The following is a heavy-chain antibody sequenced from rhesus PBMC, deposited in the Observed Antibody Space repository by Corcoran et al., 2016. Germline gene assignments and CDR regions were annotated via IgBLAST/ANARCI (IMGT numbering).Heavy chain of an antibody. Sequence: QLQLQESGPGLVKPSETLSLTCGVSGGSICSDYWSWIRQPLGKGLDWIGYITYSGSTSYNPSLKSRVTISRDTSKNQFSLKLSSVTAADTAVYYCARYERLLPFFDFWGQGVLVTVSS. V-gene: IGHV4-122*02. CDR1: GGSICSDY. CDR3: ARYERLLPFFDF. D-gene: IGHD2-15*01. J-gene: IGHJ4*01. CDR2: ITYSGST.